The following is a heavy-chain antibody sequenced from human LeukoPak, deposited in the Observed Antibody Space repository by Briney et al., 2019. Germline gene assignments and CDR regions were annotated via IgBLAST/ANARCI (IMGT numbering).Heavy chain of an antibody. CDR2: SNPNSGGT. J-gene: IGHJ4*02. V-gene: IGHV1-2*02. CDR3: ARLRDSSSYYFDY. Sequence: ASVKVSCKASGYTFTGYYIHWVQQAPGQGLEWMGWSNPNSGGTNYAQTFQGRVTMTRDTSITTAYMEMSSLRSDDTAVYYCARLRDSSSYYFDYWGQGTLVTVSS. CDR1: GYTFTGYY.